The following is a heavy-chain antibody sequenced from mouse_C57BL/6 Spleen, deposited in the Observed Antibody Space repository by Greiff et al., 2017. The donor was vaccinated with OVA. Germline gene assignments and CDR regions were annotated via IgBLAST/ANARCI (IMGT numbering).Heavy chain of an antibody. V-gene: IGHV5-9-1*02. CDR3: TREEGSNWFAY. CDR1: GFTFSSYA. D-gene: IGHD1-1*01. Sequence: EVQGVESGEGLVKPGGSLKLSCAASGFTFSSYAMSWVRQTPEKRLEWVAYISSGGDYIYYADTVKGRFTISRDNARNTLYLQMSSLKSEDTAMYYCTREEGSNWFAYWGQGTLVTVSA. CDR2: ISSGGDYI. J-gene: IGHJ3*01.